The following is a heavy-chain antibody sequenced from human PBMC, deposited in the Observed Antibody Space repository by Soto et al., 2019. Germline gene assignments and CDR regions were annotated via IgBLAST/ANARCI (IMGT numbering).Heavy chain of an antibody. CDR3: ARDSPVGSSWYCFDY. CDR1: GFTFSSYS. V-gene: IGHV3-48*01. CDR2: ISSSSSTI. Sequence: EVQLVESGGGLVQPGGSLRLSCAASGFTFSSYSMNWVRQAPGKGLEWVSDISSSSSTIYYADSVKGRFTISRDNAKNSLYLQMNSLRAEDTAVYYCARDSPVGSSWYCFDYWGQGTMVTVSS. J-gene: IGHJ4*02. D-gene: IGHD6-13*01.